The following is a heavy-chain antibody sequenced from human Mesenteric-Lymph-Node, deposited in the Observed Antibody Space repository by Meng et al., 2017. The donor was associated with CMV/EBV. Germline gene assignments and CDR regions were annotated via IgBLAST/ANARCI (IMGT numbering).Heavy chain of an antibody. CDR2: INAGNGNT. CDR3: ARGGCSSTSCYNTPRDAFDI. D-gene: IGHD2-2*01. J-gene: IGHJ3*02. V-gene: IGHV1-3*01. CDR1: FTSYA. Sequence: FTSYAVAWVSEAPRQRLEWMGWINAGNGNTKYSQKFQDRVTITRDASASTAYMKLSSLRSEDTAVYYCARGGCSSTSCYNTPRDAFDIWGQGTMVTVSS.